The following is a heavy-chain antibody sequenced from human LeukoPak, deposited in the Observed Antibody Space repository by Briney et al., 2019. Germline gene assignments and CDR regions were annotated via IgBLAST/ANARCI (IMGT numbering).Heavy chain of an antibody. Sequence: PGGSLRLSCAASGFTFDDYAMHWVRHAPGKGLEWVSGISWNSGSIGYADSVKGRFTISRDNAKNSLYLQMNSLRAEGTALYYCAKATGYSSGWYEDWGQGTLVTVSS. CDR2: ISWNSGSI. V-gene: IGHV3-9*01. J-gene: IGHJ4*02. D-gene: IGHD6-19*01. CDR3: AKATGYSSGWYED. CDR1: GFTFDDYA.